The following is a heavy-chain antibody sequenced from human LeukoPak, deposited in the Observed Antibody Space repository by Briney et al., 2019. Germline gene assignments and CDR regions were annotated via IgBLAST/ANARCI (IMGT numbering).Heavy chain of an antibody. J-gene: IGHJ4*02. D-gene: IGHD3-16*02. V-gene: IGHV4-39*07. Sequence: PSETLSLTCTVSGGSISSSSYYWGWIRQPPGKGLEWIGSIYYSGSTNYNPSLKSRVTISVDTSKNQFSLKLSSVTAADTAVYYCARDQRRLGELSPRSIDYWGQGTLVTVSS. CDR2: IYYSGST. CDR1: GGSISSSSYY. CDR3: ARDQRRLGELSPRSIDY.